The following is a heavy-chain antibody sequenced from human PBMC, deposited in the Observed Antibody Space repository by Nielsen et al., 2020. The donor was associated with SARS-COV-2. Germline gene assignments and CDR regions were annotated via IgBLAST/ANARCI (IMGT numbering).Heavy chain of an antibody. CDR2: FDPEDGET. CDR1: GYTLTELS. D-gene: IGHD6-19*01. V-gene: IGHV1-24*01. CDR3: ATADLRGLERSSGWYAGDY. Sequence: ASVKVSCKVSGYTLTELSMHWVRQAPGKGLEWMGGFDPEDGETIYAQKLQGRVTMTEDTSTDTAYMELSSLRSEDTAVYYCATADLRGLERSSGWYAGDYWGQGTLVTVSS. J-gene: IGHJ4*02.